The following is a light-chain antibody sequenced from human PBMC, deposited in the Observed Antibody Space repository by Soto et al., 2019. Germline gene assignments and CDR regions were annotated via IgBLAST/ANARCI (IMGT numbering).Light chain of an antibody. J-gene: IGKJ2*01. V-gene: IGKV1-8*01. Sequence: AIRMTQSPSSFSASTGDRVTITCRASQGISSYLAWYQQKPGKAPKLLVYAASTLQYGVPSRFSGSGSVTDLTLTISCLQSEDFAPYFCQQYYTYPQTFGQGTKLEIK. CDR3: QQYYTYPQT. CDR1: QGISSY. CDR2: AAS.